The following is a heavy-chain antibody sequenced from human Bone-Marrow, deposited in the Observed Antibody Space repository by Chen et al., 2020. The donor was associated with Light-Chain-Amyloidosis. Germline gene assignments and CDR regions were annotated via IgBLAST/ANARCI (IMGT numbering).Heavy chain of an antibody. J-gene: IGHJ6*02. V-gene: IGHV1-2*02. CDR2: VNPNNGGI. Sequence: QVQLVQSGAELRKPGASVTVSCKASGYTFTGDSIPWVRQAPGQGLEWVGWVNPNNGGINYAQKFQDRVSMTRHTTVSTVYMELSRLTSDDTAVYFCARDMSPGIAVSGPYGMDVWGQGTTVTVSS. CDR3: ARDMSPGIAVSGPYGMDV. D-gene: IGHD6-19*01. CDR1: GYTFTGDS.